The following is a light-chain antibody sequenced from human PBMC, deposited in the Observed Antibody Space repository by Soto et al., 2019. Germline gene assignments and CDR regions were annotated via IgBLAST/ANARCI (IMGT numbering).Light chain of an antibody. CDR2: GAS. CDR1: QSVSSKY. Sequence: EIVLTQSPGTLSLSPGERATLSCRASQSVSSKYLAWYQQKPGQAPRLLIHGASSRATGIPDRFSGSGSGTDFTLTISRLEPEDFAVYYCQQYGSSPPKYTFGQGTKLEIK. V-gene: IGKV3-20*01. CDR3: QQYGSSPPKYT. J-gene: IGKJ2*01.